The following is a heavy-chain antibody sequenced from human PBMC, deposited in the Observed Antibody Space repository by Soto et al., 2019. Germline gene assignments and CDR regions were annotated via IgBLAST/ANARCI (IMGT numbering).Heavy chain of an antibody. D-gene: IGHD6-19*01. J-gene: IGHJ3*02. Sequence: QVQLVESGGGVVQPGRSLRLSCAASGFTFSSYGMHWVRQAPGKGLEWVAVIWYDGSNKYYADSVKGRFTISRDNSKNTLYLQMNSLRAEDTAVYYCARAEGDSSGFFYIWGQGTMVTVSS. CDR1: GFTFSSYG. CDR2: IWYDGSNK. V-gene: IGHV3-33*01. CDR3: ARAEGDSSGFFYI.